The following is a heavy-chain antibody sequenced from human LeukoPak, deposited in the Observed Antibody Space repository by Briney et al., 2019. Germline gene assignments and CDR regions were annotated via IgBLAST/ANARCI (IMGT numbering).Heavy chain of an antibody. Sequence: SQTLSLTCTVSGGSISSGGYYWSWIRQHPGKGLEWIGYIYYSGSTYYNPSLKSRVTISVDTSKNQFSLKLSSVTAADTAVYYCARESIQSKGIAAAGLPDYWGQGTLVTVSS. D-gene: IGHD6-13*01. J-gene: IGHJ4*02. CDR3: ARESIQSKGIAAAGLPDY. CDR2: IYYSGST. CDR1: GGSISSGGYY. V-gene: IGHV4-31*03.